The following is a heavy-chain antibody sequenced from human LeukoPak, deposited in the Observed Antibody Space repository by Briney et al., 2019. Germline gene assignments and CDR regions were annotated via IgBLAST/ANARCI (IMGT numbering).Heavy chain of an antibody. CDR1: GDSXSXNSAA. V-gene: IGHV6-1*01. CDR3: ARDPDYYYYGMDV. CDR2: TYYRSXXXX. Sequence: SQTLSLTCAISGDSXSXNSAAWNWIRQSPSRXXXXXXRTYYRSXXXXXXXXXXXXXXXINXETSKNQFSLQLKSVTREDTAVXYCARDPDYYYYGMDVWGQGTTVTVSS. J-gene: IGHJ6*02.